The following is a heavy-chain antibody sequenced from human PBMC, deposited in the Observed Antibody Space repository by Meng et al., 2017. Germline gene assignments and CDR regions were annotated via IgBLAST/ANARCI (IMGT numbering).Heavy chain of an antibody. V-gene: IGHV3-23*01. J-gene: IGHJ4*02. CDR2: ISGSGGST. D-gene: IGHD3-10*01. CDR3: SKDLRWFGEFLLFDY. CDR1: GFTFSSYA. Sequence: GGSLRLSCSASGFTFSSYAMSWVRQAPGKGLEWVSAISGSGGSTYYADSVKGRFTISRDNSKNTLYLQMNSLSAEDTAVYYCSKDLRWFGEFLLFDYWGQGTLVTVSS.